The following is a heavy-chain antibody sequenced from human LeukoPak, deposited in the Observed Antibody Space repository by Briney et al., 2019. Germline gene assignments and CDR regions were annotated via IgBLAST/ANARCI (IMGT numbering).Heavy chain of an antibody. CDR2: ISAGGASK. V-gene: IGHV3-23*01. CDR3: AKEGGPAGFYEY. J-gene: IGHJ4*02. D-gene: IGHD2-2*01. CDR1: GFTFSTYA. Sequence: GGSLRLSCAAPGFTFSTYAMSWVRQAPGKGLEWVSGISAGGASKYYADSVKGRFTISRDNSKNTLYLQMSSLGAEDTGVYYCAKEGGPAGFYEYWGQGTLVTVSS.